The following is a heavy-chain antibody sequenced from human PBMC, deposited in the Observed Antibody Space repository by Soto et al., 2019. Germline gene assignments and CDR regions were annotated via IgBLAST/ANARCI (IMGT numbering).Heavy chain of an antibody. CDR1: GYSISSGYY. CDR3: ASGGYSYLGYYYYGMDV. D-gene: IGHD5-18*01. Sequence: PSETLSLTCAVSGYSISSGYYWDWLPQPPGRGLKWIGSIYHSGSTYYNPSLKSRVTISVDTSKNQFSLKLSSVTAADTAVYYCASGGYSYLGYYYYGMDVWGQGTTVTVSS. J-gene: IGHJ6*02. V-gene: IGHV4-38-2*01. CDR2: IYHSGST.